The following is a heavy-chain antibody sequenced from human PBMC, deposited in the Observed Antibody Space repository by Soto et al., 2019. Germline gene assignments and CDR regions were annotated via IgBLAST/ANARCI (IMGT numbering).Heavy chain of an antibody. CDR1: GFSFSNYS. J-gene: IGHJ4*02. CDR2: ISSSSGTI. D-gene: IGHD3-22*01. Sequence: EVQLVDSGGGLVQPGGSLRLSCTASGFSFSNYSMNWVRQAPGKGLEWVSYISSSSGTIYYADSVKGRFTISRDNAKNSLYLQMDSLRDEDTAVYYCTRGSVLDHSSGYWGLVGYWGQGTLVTVSS. V-gene: IGHV3-48*02. CDR3: TRGSVLDHSSGYWGLVGY.